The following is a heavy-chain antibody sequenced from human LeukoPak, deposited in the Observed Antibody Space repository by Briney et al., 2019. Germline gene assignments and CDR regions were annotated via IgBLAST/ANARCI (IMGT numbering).Heavy chain of an antibody. CDR3: ARGRASVTTHWFDP. D-gene: IGHD4-11*01. V-gene: IGHV1-8*03. Sequence: ASVKVSCQASGYTFTSYDINWVRQATGQGLEWMGWMNPNSGNTGYAQKFQGRVTITRNTSISTAYMELSSLTSEDTAVYYCARGRASVTTHWFDPWGQETLVTVSS. CDR2: MNPNSGNT. CDR1: GYTFTSYD. J-gene: IGHJ5*02.